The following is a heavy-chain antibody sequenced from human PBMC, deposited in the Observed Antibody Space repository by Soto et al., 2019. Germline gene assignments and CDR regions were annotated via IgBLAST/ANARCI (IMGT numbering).Heavy chain of an antibody. D-gene: IGHD1-26*01. CDR3: ARDRVGATGYFDY. Sequence: SETLSLTCAVSGYSISSGYYWGWIRQPPGKGLEWIGSIYHSGSTYYNPSLKSRVTISVDTSKNQFSLKLSSVTAADTAVYYCARDRVGATGYFDYWGQGTLVTVSS. V-gene: IGHV4-38-2*02. CDR1: GYSISSGYY. J-gene: IGHJ4*02. CDR2: IYHSGST.